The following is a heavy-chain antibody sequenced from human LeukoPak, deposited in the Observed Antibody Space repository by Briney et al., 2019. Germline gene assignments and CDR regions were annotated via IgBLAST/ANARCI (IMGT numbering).Heavy chain of an antibody. CDR2: INPRGGST. Sequence: ASVKVSCKASGYTFTSYYMHWVRQAPGQGLEWMGIINPRGGSTSYAQKLQGRVTMTTDTSTSTAYMELRSLRSDDTAVYYCARDIVVVPAAIFGYWGQGTLVTVSS. CDR1: GYTFTSYY. J-gene: IGHJ4*02. D-gene: IGHD2-2*02. CDR3: ARDIVVVPAAIFGY. V-gene: IGHV1-46*01.